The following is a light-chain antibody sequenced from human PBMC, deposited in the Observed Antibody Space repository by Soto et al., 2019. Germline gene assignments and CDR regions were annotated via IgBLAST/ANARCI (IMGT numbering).Light chain of an antibody. Sequence: QSALTQPPSASGSPGQSVTISCTGTSSDVGGYNFVSWYQQHPGKAPKLMIYEVSERLSGVPDRFSGSKSGNTASLTVSGLQAEDEADYYCSSYAGSNTVVFGGGTKVTVL. CDR1: SSDVGGYNF. CDR3: SSYAGSNTVV. J-gene: IGLJ2*01. CDR2: EVS. V-gene: IGLV2-8*01.